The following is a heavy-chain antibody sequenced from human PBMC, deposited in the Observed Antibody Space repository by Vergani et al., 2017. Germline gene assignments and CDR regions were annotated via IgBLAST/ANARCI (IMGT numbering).Heavy chain of an antibody. CDR1: GGSISSSSYY. V-gene: IGHV4-39*01. CDR3: ARSSEYYDILTGDYMDAFDI. Sequence: QLQLQESGPGLVKPSETLSLTCTVSGGSISSSSYYWGWIRQPPGKGLEWIGSIYYSGSNYYNPSLKSRVTISVDTSKNQFSLKRSSVTAADTAVYYCARSSEYYDILTGDYMDAFDIWGQGTMVTVSS. CDR2: IYYSGSN. D-gene: IGHD3-9*01. J-gene: IGHJ3*02.